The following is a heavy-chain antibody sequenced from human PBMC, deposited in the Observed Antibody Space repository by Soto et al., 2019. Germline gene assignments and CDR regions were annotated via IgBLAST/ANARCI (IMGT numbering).Heavy chain of an antibody. Sequence: GGSLRLSCAASGFTFSSYGMHWVRQAPGKGLEWVAVISYDGSNKYYADSVKGRFTISRDNSKNTLYLQMNSLRAEDTAVYYCAKDKEVYSSSWHPYFDYWGQGTLVTVSS. V-gene: IGHV3-30*18. CDR1: GFTFSSYG. CDR2: ISYDGSNK. J-gene: IGHJ4*02. CDR3: AKDKEVYSSSWHPYFDY. D-gene: IGHD6-13*01.